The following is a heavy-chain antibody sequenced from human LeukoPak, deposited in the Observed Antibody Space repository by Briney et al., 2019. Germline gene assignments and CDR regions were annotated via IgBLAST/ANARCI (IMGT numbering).Heavy chain of an antibody. Sequence: GGSLTLSCAASGFTDGSKYMNWVRQAPGKGMEWVSIFYSGGTTYYADSVKGRFTVSRDDSKNTLYLQMNSLRADDTAIYYCATVGDPYHWYLDLWGRGTLVTVSA. CDR2: FYSGGTT. CDR1: GFTDGSKY. J-gene: IGHJ2*01. CDR3: ATVGDPYHWYLDL. V-gene: IGHV3-53*01. D-gene: IGHD5-24*01.